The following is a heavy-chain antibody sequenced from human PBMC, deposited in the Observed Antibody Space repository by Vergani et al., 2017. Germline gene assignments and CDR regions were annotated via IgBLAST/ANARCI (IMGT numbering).Heavy chain of an antibody. CDR1: GGSISSGGYY. J-gene: IGHJ4*02. V-gene: IGHV4-61*08. CDR3: AREAGGAAPFDY. CDR2: IYYSGST. Sequence: QVQLQESGPGLVKPSQTLSLTCTVSGGSISSGGYYWSWIRQPPGKGLEWIGYIYYSGSTNYNPSLKSRVTISVDTSKNQFSLKLSSVTAADTAVYYCAREAGGAAPFDYWGQGTLVTVSS. D-gene: IGHD6-6*01.